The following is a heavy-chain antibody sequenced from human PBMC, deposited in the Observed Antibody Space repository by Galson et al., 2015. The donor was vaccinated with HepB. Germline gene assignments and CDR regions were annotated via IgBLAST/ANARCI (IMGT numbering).Heavy chain of an antibody. J-gene: IGHJ4*02. CDR1: GYTFTGYY. Sequence: CKASGYTFTGYYMHWVRQAPGQGLEWMGRINPNSGGTNYAQKFQGRVTMTRDTSISTAYMELSRLRSDDTAVYYCARDRVTMVRGVINFDYWGQGTLVTVSS. CDR2: INPNSGGT. D-gene: IGHD3-10*01. CDR3: ARDRVTMVRGVINFDY. V-gene: IGHV1-2*06.